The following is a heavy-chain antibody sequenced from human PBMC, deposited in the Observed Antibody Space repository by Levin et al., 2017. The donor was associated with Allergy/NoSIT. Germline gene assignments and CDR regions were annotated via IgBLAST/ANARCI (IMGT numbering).Heavy chain of an antibody. D-gene: IGHD6-19*01. V-gene: IGHV3-30-3*01. CDR2: ISYDGSNK. Sequence: PGGSLRLSCAASGFTFSSYAMHWVRQAPGKGLEWVAVISYDGSNKYYADSVKGRFTISRDNSKNTLYLQMNSLRAEDTAVYYCARDLLGYSSGWTGFDYWGQGTLVTVSS. CDR1: GFTFSSYA. J-gene: IGHJ4*02. CDR3: ARDLLGYSSGWTGFDY.